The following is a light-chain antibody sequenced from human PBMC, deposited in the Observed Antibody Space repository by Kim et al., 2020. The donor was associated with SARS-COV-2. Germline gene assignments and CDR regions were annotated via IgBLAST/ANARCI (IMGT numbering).Light chain of an antibody. V-gene: IGKV1-5*01. CDR3: QHYNGYPIS. J-gene: IGKJ4*01. CDR1: QSLSGW. CDR2: DAS. Sequence: GDRVTITCRASQSLSGWLAWYQQKPGKAPNLLIYDASTLTSGVPSRFSGTASGTEFALTISSLQPEDIGTYYCQHYNGYPISFGGGTKV.